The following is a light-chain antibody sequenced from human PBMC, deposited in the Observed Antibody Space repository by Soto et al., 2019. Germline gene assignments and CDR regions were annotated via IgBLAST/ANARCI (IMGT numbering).Light chain of an antibody. CDR2: AAS. J-gene: IGKJ1*01. Sequence: DIQLTQSPSFLSASVGDRVTITCRASQGISSYLAWSQQKPGKAPKLLIYAASTLQSGVPSRFSGSGSGTEFTLTISSLQPEDFATYYCRHYNSYSEAFGQGTKVDIK. CDR3: RHYNSYSEA. CDR1: QGISSY. V-gene: IGKV1-9*01.